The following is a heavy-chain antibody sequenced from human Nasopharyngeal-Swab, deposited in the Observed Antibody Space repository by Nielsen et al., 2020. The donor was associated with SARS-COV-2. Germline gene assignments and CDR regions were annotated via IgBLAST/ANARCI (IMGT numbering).Heavy chain of an antibody. CDR3: AREGWEAENGYDY. Sequence: SETLSLTCAVSGDSISGINWWSWVRQSPGQGLEWIGEIHHSGPTNYNPSLKSRVTMWLYKSKNQFSLELYSVTAADSAVYYCAREGWEAENGYDYWGQGTLVTVSS. CDR2: IHHSGPT. CDR1: GDSISGINW. V-gene: IGHV4-4*02. J-gene: IGHJ4*02. D-gene: IGHD1-26*01.